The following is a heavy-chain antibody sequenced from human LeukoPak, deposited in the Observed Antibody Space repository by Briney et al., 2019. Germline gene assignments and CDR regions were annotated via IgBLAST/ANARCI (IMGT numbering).Heavy chain of an antibody. CDR2: IYYSGST. CDR1: GGSISSRSYY. J-gene: IGHJ6*02. Sequence: SETLSLTCTVSGGSISSRSYYWGWIRQPPGKGLEWIGSIYYSGSTYYNPSLKSRVTISVDTSKNQVSLKLSSVTAADTAVYYCARYYDSSGYYYYYGMDVWGQGTTVTVSS. D-gene: IGHD3-22*01. V-gene: IGHV4-39*01. CDR3: ARYYDSSGYYYYYGMDV.